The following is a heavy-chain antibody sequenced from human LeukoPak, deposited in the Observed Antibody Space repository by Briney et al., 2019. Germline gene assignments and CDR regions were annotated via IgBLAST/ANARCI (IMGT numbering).Heavy chain of an antibody. J-gene: IGHJ4*02. Sequence: KPSETLSLTCAVYGGSFSGYYWSWIRQPPGKGLEWIGEINHSGSTNYNPSLKSRVTISVDTSKNQFSLKLSSVTAADTAVYYCAREKMVYSFDYWGQGTLVTVSS. CDR3: AREKMVYSFDY. D-gene: IGHD2-8*01. CDR1: GGSFSGYY. V-gene: IGHV4-34*01. CDR2: INHSGST.